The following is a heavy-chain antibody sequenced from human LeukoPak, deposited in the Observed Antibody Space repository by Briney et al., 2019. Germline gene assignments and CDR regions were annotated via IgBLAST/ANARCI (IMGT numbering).Heavy chain of an antibody. CDR3: ARGRGYGDYVGAFDI. Sequence: SETLPLTCAVYGGSFSGYYWSWIRQPPGKGLEWIREINHSGSTNSNPSLKSRVTLSIDTSKNQFSLKRSSVTAADTAVYYCARGRGYGDYVGAFDIWGQGTMVTVSS. J-gene: IGHJ3*02. CDR2: INHSGST. CDR1: GGSFSGYY. V-gene: IGHV4-34*01. D-gene: IGHD4-17*01.